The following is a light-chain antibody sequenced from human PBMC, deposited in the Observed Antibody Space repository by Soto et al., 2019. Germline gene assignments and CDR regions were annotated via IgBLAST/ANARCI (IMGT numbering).Light chain of an antibody. CDR3: SSYTSSSTPGVV. Sequence: QSALTQPASVSGSPGQSITISCTGTSSDVGGYNYVSWYQQHPGKAPKLMIYDVSNRPSGVSNRFSGSKSGNTASLTISGLQAEDKADYYCSSYTSSSTPGVVFGGGTKLTVL. J-gene: IGLJ2*01. V-gene: IGLV2-14*01. CDR1: SSDVGGYNY. CDR2: DVS.